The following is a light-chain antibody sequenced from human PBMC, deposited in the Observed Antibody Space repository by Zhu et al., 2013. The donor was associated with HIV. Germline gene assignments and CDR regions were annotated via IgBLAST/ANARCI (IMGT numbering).Light chain of an antibody. Sequence: DIVMTQSPLSLPVTPGEPASISCRSSQSLLHSNGYNYLDWYLQKPGQSPQLLIYLGSNQASGVPDRFSGSGSGTDFTLKITRVEAEDLGIYYCMQGTYWPYTFGQGTKLEIK. CDR2: LGS. CDR1: QSLLHSNGYNY. J-gene: IGKJ2*01. CDR3: MQGTYWPYT. V-gene: IGKV2-28*01.